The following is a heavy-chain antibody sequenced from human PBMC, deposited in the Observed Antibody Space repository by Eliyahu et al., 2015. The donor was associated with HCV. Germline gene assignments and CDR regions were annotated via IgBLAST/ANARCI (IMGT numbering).Heavy chain of an antibody. V-gene: IGHV3-15*01. D-gene: IGHD3-10*01. CDR2: IKSKTDGGTT. J-gene: IGHJ6*02. CDR1: GFTFSTAW. CDR3: TTAGSHFYGSGNYFIDFTINGMDV. Sequence: EVQLEESGGGLVKPGGSLRLSCAASGFTFSTAWMSWVRQXPGKGLEWVGRIKSKTDGGTTDYAAPVKGRFTISRDDSRNTLYLEMNSLETEDTGVYYCTTAGSHFYGSGNYFIDFTINGMDVWGQGTTVTVSS.